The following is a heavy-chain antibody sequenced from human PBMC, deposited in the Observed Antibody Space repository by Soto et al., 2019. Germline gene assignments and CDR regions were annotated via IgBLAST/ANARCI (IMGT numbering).Heavy chain of an antibody. D-gene: IGHD3-22*01. CDR3: TTFGHYYDSSPLDV. J-gene: IGHJ6*02. V-gene: IGHV3-15*07. CDR2: IKSKTDGATT. Sequence: GGSLRLSCAASGFTFSSYGMHWVRQAPGKGLEWVGRIKSKTDGATTDYADPVKGRFTISRDDSKNMLYLQMNSLKTEDTAVYYCTTFGHYYDSSPLDVWGQGTTVTVSS. CDR1: GFTFSSYG.